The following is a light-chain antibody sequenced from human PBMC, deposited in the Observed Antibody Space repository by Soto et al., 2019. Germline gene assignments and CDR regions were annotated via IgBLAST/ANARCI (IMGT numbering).Light chain of an antibody. CDR1: SSDIGGYKD. CDR2: EVN. J-gene: IGLJ3*02. Sequence: QSALTQPASVSGSPGQSITISCSGTSSDIGGYKDVSWYQQHPGKVPKLMIYEVNNRPSGVSDRFSGSQSGNTASLTISGLQAEDEADYYCSSYTGSNTWMFGGGTKLTVL. CDR3: SSYTGSNTWM. V-gene: IGLV2-14*01.